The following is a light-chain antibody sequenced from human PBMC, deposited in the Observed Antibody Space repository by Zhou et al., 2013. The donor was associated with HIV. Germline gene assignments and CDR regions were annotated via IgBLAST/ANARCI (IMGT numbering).Light chain of an antibody. CDR2: KAS. CDR3: QQSYSVPPT. Sequence: DIQMTQSPSSLSASAGDRVTITCRASQTISNYLNWYQQKPGKAPTLLIYKASNLQSGVPSRFSGSGSGADFTLTINSLQPEDFATYFCQQSYSVPPTFGGGTKVEIK. CDR1: QTISNY. J-gene: IGKJ4*01. V-gene: IGKV1-39*01.